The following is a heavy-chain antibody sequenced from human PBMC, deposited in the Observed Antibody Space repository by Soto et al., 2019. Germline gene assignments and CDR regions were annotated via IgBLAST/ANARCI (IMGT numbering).Heavy chain of an antibody. V-gene: IGHV4-31*03. CDR3: AREITGGSVYDVPSPLYYYYYYMDV. J-gene: IGHJ6*03. D-gene: IGHD1-1*01. CDR2: IYYSGST. Sequence: SETLSLTCTVSGGSISSGGYYWSWIRQHPGKGLEWIGYIYYSGSTYYNPSLKSRVTISVDTSKNQFSLKLSSVTAADTAVYYCAREITGGSVYDVPSPLYYYYYYMDVWGKGTTVTVSS. CDR1: GGSISSGGYY.